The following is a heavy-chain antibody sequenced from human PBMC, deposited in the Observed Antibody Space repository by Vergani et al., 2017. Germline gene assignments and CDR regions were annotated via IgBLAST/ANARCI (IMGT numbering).Heavy chain of an antibody. J-gene: IGHJ4*02. CDR1: GGSISSGGYS. CDR3: ARVDYYDSSGYYYGSFDY. D-gene: IGHD3-22*01. V-gene: IGHV4-30-2*01. CDR2: IYHSGST. Sequence: QLQLQESGSGLVKPSQTLSLTCAVSGGSISSGGYSWSWIRQPPGKGLEWIGYIYHSGSTNYNPSLKSRVTISVDTSKNQFSLKLSSVTAADTAVYYCARVDYYDSSGYYYGSFDYWGQGTLVTVSS.